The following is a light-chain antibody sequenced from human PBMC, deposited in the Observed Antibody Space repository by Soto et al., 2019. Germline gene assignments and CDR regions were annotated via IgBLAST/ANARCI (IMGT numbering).Light chain of an antibody. CDR3: SSYTTSGSLV. J-gene: IGLJ2*01. CDR1: SSDVGGYNY. V-gene: IGLV2-14*01. CDR2: DVS. Sequence: QSVLTQPASVSGSPGQSITISCTGTSSDVGGYNYVSWYQQHPGKAPKLMIYDVSNRPSGVSNRFSGSKSGNTASLTISGLQAEDEAAYYCSSYTTSGSLVFGGGTKVTVL.